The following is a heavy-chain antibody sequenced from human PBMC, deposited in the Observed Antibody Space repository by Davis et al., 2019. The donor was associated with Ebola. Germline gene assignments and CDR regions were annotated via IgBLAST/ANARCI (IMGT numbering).Heavy chain of an antibody. Sequence: AASVKVSCKASGGTFSTYDINWVRQDPGQGLEWMGRIIPMVGTATYAQKFQGRVTITADKSTSTAYMEMSGLRSEDTAVYYCARDLGVGAKLHYYYYAMDVWGQGTTVTVSS. CDR2: IIPMVGTA. D-gene: IGHD1-26*01. CDR1: GGTFSTYD. J-gene: IGHJ6*02. V-gene: IGHV1-69*04. CDR3: ARDLGVGAKLHYYYYAMDV.